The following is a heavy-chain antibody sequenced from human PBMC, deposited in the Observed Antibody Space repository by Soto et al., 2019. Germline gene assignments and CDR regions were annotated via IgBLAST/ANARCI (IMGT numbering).Heavy chain of an antibody. V-gene: IGHV4-34*01. D-gene: IGHD6-19*01. J-gene: IGHJ2*01. Sequence: QVQLQQWGAGLLKPSETLSLTCAVYGGSFSGYYWSWIRQPPGKGLEWIGEINHSGSTNYNPSLKSRVTISVDTSKNQFSLKLSSVTAADTAVYYCARGGDSSGWYGWYFDLWGRGTLVTVSS. CDR2: INHSGST. CDR3: ARGGDSSGWYGWYFDL. CDR1: GGSFSGYY.